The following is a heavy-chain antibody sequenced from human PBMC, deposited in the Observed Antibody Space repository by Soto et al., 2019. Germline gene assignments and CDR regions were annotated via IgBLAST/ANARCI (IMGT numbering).Heavy chain of an antibody. V-gene: IGHV3-30*18. D-gene: IGHD5-18*01. CDR3: AKDSSYSYGSKAYFYYGMDV. Sequence: QVQLVESGGGVVQPGRSLRLSCAASGFTFSSYGIHWVRQAPGKGLEWVAVISYDGSNKYYADSVKGRFTISRDNSKNTLYLQMNSLRAEDTAVYYCAKDSSYSYGSKAYFYYGMDVWGQGTTVTVSS. CDR2: ISYDGSNK. J-gene: IGHJ6*02. CDR1: GFTFSSYG.